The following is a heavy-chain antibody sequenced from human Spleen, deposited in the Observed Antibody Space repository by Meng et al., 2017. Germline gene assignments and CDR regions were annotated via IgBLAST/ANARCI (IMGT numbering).Heavy chain of an antibody. CDR3: ARHDRPATVTSEY. CDR1: GYSFTTYW. D-gene: IGHD4-11*01. V-gene: IGHV5-51*01. J-gene: IGHJ4*02. Sequence: GESLKISCKGSGYSFTTYWIAWVRQMPGKGLEWVGIIYPGDSDTIYSPSFQGQVSISADKSHNTAYLQWRSLQASDTAMYYCARHDRPATVTSEYWGQGTLVTVSS. CDR2: IYPGDSDT.